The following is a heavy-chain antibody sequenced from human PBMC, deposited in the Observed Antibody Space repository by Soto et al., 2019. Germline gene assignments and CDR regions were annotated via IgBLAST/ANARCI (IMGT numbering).Heavy chain of an antibody. J-gene: IGHJ4*02. CDR1: GFTFSSYA. V-gene: IGHV3-30-3*01. CDR2: ISYDGSNK. CDR3: ASGYGVRWAFDY. D-gene: IGHD2-8*01. Sequence: QVQLVESGGGVVQPGRSLRLSCAASGFTFSSYAMHWVRQAPGKGPEWVAVISYDGSNKYYADSVKGRFTISRDNSKNTLYLQMNSLRAEDTAVYYCASGYGVRWAFDYWGQGTLVTVSS.